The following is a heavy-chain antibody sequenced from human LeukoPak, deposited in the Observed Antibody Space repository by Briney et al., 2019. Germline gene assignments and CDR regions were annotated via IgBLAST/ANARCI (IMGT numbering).Heavy chain of an antibody. D-gene: IGHD5-18*01. J-gene: IGHJ4*02. V-gene: IGHV3-15*01. CDR1: GFTFSDAW. Sequence: GGSLRLSCAASGFTFSDAWMSWVRQAPGKGLEWVARIKSKGHGGTTDYAAPVKGRFTVSRGDSKNTLDLQMNSLKAEDTAIYYCTTEPLFTQPDFDYWGQGTLVTVSS. CDR3: TTEPLFTQPDFDY. CDR2: IKSKGHGGTT.